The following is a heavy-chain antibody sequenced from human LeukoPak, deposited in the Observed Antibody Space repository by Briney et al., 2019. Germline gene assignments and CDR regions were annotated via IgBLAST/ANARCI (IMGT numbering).Heavy chain of an antibody. J-gene: IGHJ3*02. D-gene: IGHD3-10*01. CDR3: ARGQYYYGSGSYYHDAFDI. Sequence: ASVTVSCKASGYTFNSYGITWVRQSPGQGLEWMGWISAYNGNTNYAQKLQGRVTMTTDTSTSTAHMELRSLRSDDTAVYYCARGQYYYGSGSYYHDAFDIWGQGTMVTVSS. CDR1: GYTFNSYG. CDR2: ISAYNGNT. V-gene: IGHV1-18*01.